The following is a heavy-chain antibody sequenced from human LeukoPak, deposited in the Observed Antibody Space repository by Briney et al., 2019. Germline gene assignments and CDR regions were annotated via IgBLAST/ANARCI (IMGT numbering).Heavy chain of an antibody. Sequence: ASVKVSCKASGYTFTGYYMHWVRQAPGQGLEWMGWINPNSGGTNYAQKFQGRVTMTRDMSTSTVYMELSSLRSEDTAVYYCARANSGYDGVVDAFDIWGQGTMVTVSS. D-gene: IGHD5-12*01. V-gene: IGHV1-2*02. CDR2: INPNSGGT. J-gene: IGHJ3*02. CDR3: ARANSGYDGVVDAFDI. CDR1: GYTFTGYY.